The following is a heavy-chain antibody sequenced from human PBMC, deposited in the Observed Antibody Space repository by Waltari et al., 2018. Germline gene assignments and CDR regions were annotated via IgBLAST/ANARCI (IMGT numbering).Heavy chain of an antibody. CDR3: AKDRLYYGMDV. CDR2: ISGSGGST. J-gene: IGHJ6*02. V-gene: IGHV3-23*01. CDR1: GFPFSPYA. Sequence: EVQLLESGGGLVQPGGSLRLSFSASGFPFSPYAMNWVRQAPGRGLEWVSTISGSGGSTYYADSVKGRFTISRDNSKNTQYLQMNSLRAEDSAVYYCAKDRLYYGMDVWGQGTTVTVSS.